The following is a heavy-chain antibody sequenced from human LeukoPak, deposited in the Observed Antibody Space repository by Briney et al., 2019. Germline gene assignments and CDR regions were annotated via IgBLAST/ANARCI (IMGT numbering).Heavy chain of an antibody. CDR1: GYTFTSYY. J-gene: IGHJ4*02. Sequence: GASVKVSCKASGYTFTSYYMHWVRQAPGQGLEWMGIINPSGGSTSYAQKFQGRVTMTRDMSTSTDYMELSSLRSEDTAVCYCARASVGGENFDYWGQGTLVTVSS. D-gene: IGHD3-16*01. V-gene: IGHV1-46*01. CDR2: INPSGGST. CDR3: ARASVGGENFDY.